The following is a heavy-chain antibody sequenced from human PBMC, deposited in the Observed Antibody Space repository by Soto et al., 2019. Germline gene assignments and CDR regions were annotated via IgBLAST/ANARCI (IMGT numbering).Heavy chain of an antibody. V-gene: IGHV4-59*02. Sequence: QVQLQESGPGLVKPSETLSLTCSVSGGSVSSYYWSWIRQPPGKGLEWIGYIYYSESTHYNPSLKSRVTISLDTSKNQFSLKLRSVTAADTAVYSCARARDFGAARYYYDLDVWGQGTTVTVSS. CDR1: GGSVSSYY. J-gene: IGHJ6*02. CDR2: IYYSEST. CDR3: ARARDFGAARYYYDLDV. D-gene: IGHD2-21*01.